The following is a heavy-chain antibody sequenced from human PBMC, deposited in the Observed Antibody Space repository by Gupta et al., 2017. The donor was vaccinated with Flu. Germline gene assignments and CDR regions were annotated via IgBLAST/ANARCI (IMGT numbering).Heavy chain of an antibody. J-gene: IGHJ4*02. D-gene: IGHD2-15*01. CDR1: GVPFSSFA. Sequence: QVQLVQSGAEVKKPGSSVTVSCKASGVPFSSFAINWVRQAPGQGLEWMGGIIPVFGPTNYAQKCQGRVTIIADESTSTAYMELSSLRSEDTAVYYWARKGGGHCSGGTCYSFDYWGQGTLVTVSS. V-gene: IGHV1-69*01. CDR3: ARKGGGHCSGGTCYSFDY. CDR2: IIPVFGPT.